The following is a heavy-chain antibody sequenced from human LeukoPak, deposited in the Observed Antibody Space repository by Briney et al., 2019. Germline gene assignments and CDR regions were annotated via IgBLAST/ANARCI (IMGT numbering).Heavy chain of an antibody. J-gene: IGHJ4*02. CDR3: ATVYTRIVGATILSY. D-gene: IGHD1-26*01. CDR1: GYTLTELS. V-gene: IGHV1-24*01. CDR2: FGPEDGET. Sequence: ASVKVSCKVSGYTLTELSMHWVRQAPGKGLEWMGGFGPEDGETIYAQKFQGRVTMTEDTSTDTAYMELSSLRSEDTAVYYCATVYTRIVGATILSYWGQGTLVTVSS.